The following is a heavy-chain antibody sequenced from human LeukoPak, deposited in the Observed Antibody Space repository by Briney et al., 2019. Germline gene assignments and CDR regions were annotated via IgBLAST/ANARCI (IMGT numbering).Heavy chain of an antibody. CDR2: IWYDGSNK. V-gene: IGHV3-33*01. D-gene: IGHD3-3*01. CDR3: ARDLWSGYYFDY. J-gene: IGHJ4*02. CDR1: GFTFSSYG. Sequence: QAGGSLRLSCAASGFTFSSYGMHWVRQAPGKGLEWVAVIWYDGSNKYYADSVKGRFTISRDNSKNTLYLQMNSLRAEDTAVYYCARDLWSGYYFDYWGQGTLVTVSS.